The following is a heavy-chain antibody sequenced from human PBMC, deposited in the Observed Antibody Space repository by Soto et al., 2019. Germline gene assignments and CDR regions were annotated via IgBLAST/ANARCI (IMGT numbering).Heavy chain of an antibody. J-gene: IGHJ6*03. CDR1: GYTFPTYW. CDR3: ARLGYSRNWPYYINV. Sequence: GESLKISCKASGYTFPTYWIGWVRQMPGKGLEWMAFIYPGDSDTRYSLSFQGQVTISADKSINAAYLKWSSLKASDTAMYYCARLGYSRNWPYYINVWGEGTTVTVSS. V-gene: IGHV5-51*01. D-gene: IGHD6-13*01. CDR2: IYPGDSDT.